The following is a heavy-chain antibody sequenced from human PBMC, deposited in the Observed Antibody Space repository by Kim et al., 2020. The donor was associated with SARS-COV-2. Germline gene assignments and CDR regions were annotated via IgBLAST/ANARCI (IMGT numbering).Heavy chain of an antibody. CDR3: ARDRYCSSTSCSYFDY. D-gene: IGHD2-2*01. J-gene: IGHJ4*02. Sequence: KVQGRVTITADESTSTAYMELSSLRSEDTAVYYCARDRYCSSTSCSYFDYWGQGTLVTVSS. V-gene: IGHV1-69*01.